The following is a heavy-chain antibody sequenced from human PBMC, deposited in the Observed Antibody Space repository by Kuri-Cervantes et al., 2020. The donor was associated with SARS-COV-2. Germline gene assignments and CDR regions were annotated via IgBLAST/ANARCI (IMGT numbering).Heavy chain of an antibody. CDR2: INPSGGST. J-gene: IGHJ4*02. Sequence: ASVKVSCKGSGYTFTSYYMHWVRQAPGQGLEWMGIINPSGGSTSYGQKFQGRVTMTRDTSTSTVYMELSSLRSEDTAVYYCARGERITMVRGVIIKEGDFDYWGQGTLVTVSS. CDR1: GYTFTSYY. D-gene: IGHD3-10*01. CDR3: ARGERITMVRGVIIKEGDFDY. V-gene: IGHV1-46*01.